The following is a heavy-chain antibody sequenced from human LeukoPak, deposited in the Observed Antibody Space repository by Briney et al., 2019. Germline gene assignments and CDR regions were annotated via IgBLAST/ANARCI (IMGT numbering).Heavy chain of an antibody. J-gene: IGHJ5*02. CDR2: ITHDGVNK. Sequence: GGSLRLSCVVSRFTFSSYAMHWVRQDPGKGLEWVAVITHDGVNKYYATSVKGRFTISRDDSKNTLYLQMNSLRVEDTAIYYCVRDQGGPWGQGTLVTVSS. V-gene: IGHV3-30*03. CDR3: VRDQGGP. CDR1: RFTFSSYA. D-gene: IGHD3-16*01.